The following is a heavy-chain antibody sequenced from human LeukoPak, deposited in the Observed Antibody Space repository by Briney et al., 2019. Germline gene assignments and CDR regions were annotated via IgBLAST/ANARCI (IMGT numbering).Heavy chain of an antibody. Sequence: GGSLRLSCAASGFTFSNYAMHWVRQAPGKGLEWVTMISYDGNDKYYADSVKGRFTISRDNSKNTLYLQMNSLRAEDTAVYYCANPVGTGTTTGDWGQGTLVTVSS. CDR2: ISYDGNDK. D-gene: IGHD1-1*01. CDR3: ANPVGTGTTTGD. V-gene: IGHV3-30-3*01. CDR1: GFTFSNYA. J-gene: IGHJ4*02.